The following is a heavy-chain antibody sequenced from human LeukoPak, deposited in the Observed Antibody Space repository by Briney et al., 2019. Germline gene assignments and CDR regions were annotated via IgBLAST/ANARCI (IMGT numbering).Heavy chain of an antibody. CDR2: IIPILGIA. D-gene: IGHD6-13*01. CDR3: ARSVGSSCPSDP. J-gene: IGHJ5*02. V-gene: IGHV1-69*04. Sequence: ASVKVSCKASGGTFSSYAISWVRQAPGQGLEWMGRIIPILGIANYAQKFQGRVTITADKSTSTAYMELSSLRSEDTAVYYCARSVGSSCPSDPWGQGTLVTVSS. CDR1: GGTFSSYA.